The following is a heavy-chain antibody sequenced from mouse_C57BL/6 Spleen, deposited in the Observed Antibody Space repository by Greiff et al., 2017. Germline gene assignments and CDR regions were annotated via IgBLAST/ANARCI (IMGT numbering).Heavy chain of an antibody. V-gene: IGHV14-3*01. CDR1: GFNIKNTY. CDR2: IDPANGNT. D-gene: IGHD6-1*01. CDR3: ARMKGAVYYFDY. Sequence: EVQRVESVAELVRPGASVKLSCTASGFNIKNTYMHWVKQRPEQGLEWIGRIDPANGNTKYAPKFQGKATITADTSSNTAYLQLSSLTSEDTAIYYCARMKGAVYYFDYWGQGTTLTVSS. J-gene: IGHJ2*01.